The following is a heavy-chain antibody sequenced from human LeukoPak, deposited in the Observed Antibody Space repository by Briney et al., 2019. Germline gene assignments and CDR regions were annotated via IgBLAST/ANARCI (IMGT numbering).Heavy chain of an antibody. V-gene: IGHV1-18*01. D-gene: IGHD3-22*01. Sequence: ASVKVSCKASGYTFTSYGISWVRQAPGQGLEWMGWISAYNGNTNYAQKLQGRVTMTTDTSTSTAYMELRSLRFDDTAMYFCARESVEDESYSSGYTEPFDYWGQGTLVTVSS. J-gene: IGHJ4*02. CDR1: GYTFTSYG. CDR3: ARESVEDESYSSGYTEPFDY. CDR2: ISAYNGNT.